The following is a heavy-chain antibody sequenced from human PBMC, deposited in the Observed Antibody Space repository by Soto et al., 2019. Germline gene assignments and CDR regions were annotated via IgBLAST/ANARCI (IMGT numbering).Heavy chain of an antibody. J-gene: IGHJ2*01. CDR2: ISSSSSTI. V-gene: IGHV3-48*02. CDR1: GFTFSSYS. CDR3: ASDLIAAAPPALDL. D-gene: IGHD6-13*01. Sequence: EVQLVESGGGLVQPGGSLRLSCAASGFTFSSYSMNWVRQAPGKGLEWVSYISSSSSTIYYADSVKGRFTISRDNAKNSLYLQMNSLRDEDTAVYYCASDLIAAAPPALDLWGRGTLVTVSS.